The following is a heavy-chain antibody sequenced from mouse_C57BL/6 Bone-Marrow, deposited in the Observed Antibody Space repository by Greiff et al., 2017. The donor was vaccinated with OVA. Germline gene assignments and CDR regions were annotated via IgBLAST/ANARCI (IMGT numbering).Heavy chain of an antibody. Sequence: VKLMESGAELARPGASVKLSCKASGYTFTSYGISWVKQRTGQGLEWIGEIYPRSGNTYYNEKFKGKATLTADKSSSTAYMELRSLTSEDSAVYYCAIYYSNPWFAYWGQGTLVTVSA. CDR2: IYPRSGNT. CDR1: GYTFTSYG. J-gene: IGHJ3*01. D-gene: IGHD2-5*01. CDR3: AIYYSNPWFAY. V-gene: IGHV1-81*01.